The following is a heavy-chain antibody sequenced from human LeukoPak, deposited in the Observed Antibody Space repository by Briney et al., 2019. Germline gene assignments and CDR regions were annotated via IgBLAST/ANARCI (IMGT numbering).Heavy chain of an antibody. D-gene: IGHD4-17*01. Sequence: ASVKVSCKASGYTFTSYSISWVRQAPGQGLEWMGWISAYNGNTNYAQKLQGRVTMTTATSTSTAYMELRSLRSDDTAVYYCAREAVTVLRYYYYGMDVWGQGTTVTVSS. CDR3: AREAVTVLRYYYYGMDV. CDR1: GYTFTSYS. J-gene: IGHJ6*02. CDR2: ISAYNGNT. V-gene: IGHV1-18*01.